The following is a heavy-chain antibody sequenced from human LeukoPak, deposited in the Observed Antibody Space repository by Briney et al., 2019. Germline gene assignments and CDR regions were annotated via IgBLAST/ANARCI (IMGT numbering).Heavy chain of an antibody. CDR1: GFTFSSYG. V-gene: IGHV3-30*02. CDR3: ANDFHGGYSYGPIDY. J-gene: IGHJ4*02. Sequence: GGSLRLSCAASGFTFSSYGLHWVRQAPGKGLEWVAFIRYDGSNKYYADSVKGRFTISRDNSKNTLYLQMNSLRAEDTAVYYCANDFHGGYSYGPIDYWGQGTLVTVSS. CDR2: IRYDGSNK. D-gene: IGHD5-18*01.